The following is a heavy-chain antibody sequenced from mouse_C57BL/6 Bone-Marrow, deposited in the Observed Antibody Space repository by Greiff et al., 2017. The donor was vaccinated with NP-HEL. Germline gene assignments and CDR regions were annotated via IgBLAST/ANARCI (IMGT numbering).Heavy chain of an antibody. CDR1: GYTFTSYG. J-gene: IGHJ3*01. CDR2: IYPRSGNT. Sequence: QVQLQQSGAELARPGASVKLSCKASGYTFTSYGISWVKQRTGQGLEWIGEIYPRSGNTYYNEKFKGKATLTADKSSSTAYMELRSLTSEDSAVYFCARGEIIHSFAYWGQGTLVTVSA. D-gene: IGHD5-1-1*01. CDR3: ARGEIIHSFAY. V-gene: IGHV1-81*01.